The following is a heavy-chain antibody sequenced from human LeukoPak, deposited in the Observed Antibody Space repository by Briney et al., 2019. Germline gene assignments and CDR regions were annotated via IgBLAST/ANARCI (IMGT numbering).Heavy chain of an antibody. Sequence: PGGSLRLSCAASGFTVSSNYMSWVRQAPGKGLEWVPVIYSDDSTYYADSVKGRFSISRGNSKNTLYLQMNSLRAEDTAVYYCARVLVRPWSSVATDYWGQGTLVTVSS. D-gene: IGHD5-12*01. CDR3: ARVLVRPWSSVATDY. J-gene: IGHJ4*02. CDR2: IYSDDST. CDR1: GFTVSSNY. V-gene: IGHV3-53*01.